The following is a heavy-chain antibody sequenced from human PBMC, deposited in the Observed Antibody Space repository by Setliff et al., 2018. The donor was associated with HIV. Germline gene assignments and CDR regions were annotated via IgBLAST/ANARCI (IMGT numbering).Heavy chain of an antibody. J-gene: IGHJ5*02. CDR3: ARYAASGTGWFDP. V-gene: IGHV1-18*01. CDR2: IGGDNANI. CDR1: GYDFTAYA. D-gene: IGHD2-8*02. Sequence: ASVKVSCKASGYDFTAYAISWVRQAPGQGLEWMGRIGGDNANIKFAQSFQGRVTMTTDTSMNTACLELTSLRSDDTAVYYCARYAASGTGWFDPWGQGTQVTSPQ.